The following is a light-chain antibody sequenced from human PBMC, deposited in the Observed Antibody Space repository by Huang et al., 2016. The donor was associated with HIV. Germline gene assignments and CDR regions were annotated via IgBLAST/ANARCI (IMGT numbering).Light chain of an antibody. CDR1: QDSSNY. J-gene: IGKJ2*01. Sequence: DIQMTQSPSSLSASVGDRVTITCPASQDSSNYLNWYQQKPGKAPKLLIYDASNLETGVPSRFTGSGSGTDFTFTISSLQPEDIATYYCQQYDNFPYTFGQGTKLEIK. V-gene: IGKV1-33*01. CDR3: QQYDNFPYT. CDR2: DAS.